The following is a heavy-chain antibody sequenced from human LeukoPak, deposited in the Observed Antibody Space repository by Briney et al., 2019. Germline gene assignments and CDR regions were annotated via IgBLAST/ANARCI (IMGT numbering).Heavy chain of an antibody. CDR1: GFTFEDFG. J-gene: IGHJ3*02. CDR3: ARDSGIWFGTRDAFDI. CDR2: INWNGIKT. V-gene: IGHV3-20*01. Sequence: GGSLRLSRAASGFTFEDFGMTWVRQVPGKGLEWVSGINWNGIKTHYADSVKGRFTISRDNAKNTLYLEMNSLRVDDTALYHCARDSGIWFGTRDAFDIWGQGTMVTVST. D-gene: IGHD3-10*01.